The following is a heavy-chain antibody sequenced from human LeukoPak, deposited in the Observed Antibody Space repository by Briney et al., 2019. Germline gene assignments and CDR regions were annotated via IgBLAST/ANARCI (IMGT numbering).Heavy chain of an antibody. Sequence: PGGSLRLSCVASGFTFNSYAMNWVRQAPGKGLEWVAVISFDESHEYYADSVKGRFTISRDNSRNTVYLQMDSLRAEDTAVYYCARAAGARNWFDPWGQGTLVTVSS. CDR3: ARAAGARNWFDP. J-gene: IGHJ5*02. V-gene: IGHV3-30*14. CDR1: GFTFNSYA. CDR2: ISFDESHE.